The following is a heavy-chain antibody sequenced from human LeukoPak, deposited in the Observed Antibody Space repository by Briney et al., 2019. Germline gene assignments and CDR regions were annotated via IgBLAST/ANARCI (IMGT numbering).Heavy chain of an antibody. Sequence: PSQALSLTCTVSGGSISSRGYYWSWIRQYPGKGLEWIGFIYYSGSTYNSPSLKSRVSISVDTSNNQFSLKLSSVSDADTAVYYCARAELRFGAAGGWFDPWGQGTLVTVSS. CDR2: IYYSGST. CDR1: GGSISSRGYY. CDR3: ARAELRFGAAGGWFDP. V-gene: IGHV4-31*03. D-gene: IGHD3-10*01. J-gene: IGHJ5*02.